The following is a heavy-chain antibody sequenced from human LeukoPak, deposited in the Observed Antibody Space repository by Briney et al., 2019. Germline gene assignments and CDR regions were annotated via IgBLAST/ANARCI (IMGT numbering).Heavy chain of an antibody. CDR1: GGTFISYA. CDR3: ARGDGYYGDYVVY. D-gene: IGHD4-17*01. CDR2: IIPIFGTA. J-gene: IGHJ4*02. Sequence: ASVKVSCKASGGTFISYAISWVRQAPGHGLECMGGIIPIFGTANYAQKFQGRVTITADESTSTAYMELSSLRSEDTAVYYCARGDGYYGDYVVYWGQGTQVTVSS. V-gene: IGHV1-69*13.